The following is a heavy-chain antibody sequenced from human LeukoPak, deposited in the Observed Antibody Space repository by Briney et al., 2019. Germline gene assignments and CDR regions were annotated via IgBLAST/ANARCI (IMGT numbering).Heavy chain of an antibody. D-gene: IGHD1-26*01. CDR1: GFTFSNYW. Sequence: GGSLRLSCAASGFTFSNYWMHRVRQGPGKGLVWVSRINSDGSVTTYVDSVKGRFTISRDNAKNSLYLQMNSLRAEDTAVYYCARAQGAGYYFDYWGQGTLVTVSS. V-gene: IGHV3-74*01. J-gene: IGHJ4*02. CDR2: INSDGSVT. CDR3: ARAQGAGYYFDY.